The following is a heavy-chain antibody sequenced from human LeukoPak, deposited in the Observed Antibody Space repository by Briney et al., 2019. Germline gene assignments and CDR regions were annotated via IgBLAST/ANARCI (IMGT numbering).Heavy chain of an antibody. D-gene: IGHD1-7*01. CDR1: GFTFSSYS. CDR3: AREENYSFDY. CDR2: ISSFSSTI. V-gene: IGHV3-48*02. J-gene: IGHJ4*02. Sequence: PGGSLRLSCAASGFTFSSYSMNWVRQAPGKGLEWISFISSFSSTISYVDSVKGRFTISRDNAKNSLYLQMNSLRDEDTAVYYCAREENYSFDYWGQGTLVTVSS.